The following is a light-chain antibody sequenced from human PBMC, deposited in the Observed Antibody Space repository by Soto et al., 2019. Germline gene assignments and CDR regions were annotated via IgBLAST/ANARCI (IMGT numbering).Light chain of an antibody. Sequence: EIVMTQSPATLSVSPGERATLSCRASQSVSSNLAWYQQKPCQAPRLLIYGASTRATGIPARFSGSGSGTEFTLTISSLQSEDFAVYYCQQYNNWPPNPTFGQGTKLEIK. V-gene: IGKV3-15*01. CDR2: GAS. J-gene: IGKJ2*01. CDR1: QSVSSN. CDR3: QQYNNWPPNPT.